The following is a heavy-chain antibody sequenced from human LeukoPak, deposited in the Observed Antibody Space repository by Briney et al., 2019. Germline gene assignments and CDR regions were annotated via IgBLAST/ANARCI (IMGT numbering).Heavy chain of an antibody. D-gene: IGHD1-26*01. V-gene: IGHV3-33*06. CDR3: AKDPLGLSAFDI. CDR1: GFTFSSYG. CDR2: IWYDGSNK. Sequence: GGSLRLSCAASGFTFSSYGMHWFRQAPGKGLEWVAVIWYDGSNKYYADSVKGRFTISRDNSKNTLYLQMNSLRAEDTAVYYCAKDPLGLSAFDIWGQGTMVTVSS. J-gene: IGHJ3*02.